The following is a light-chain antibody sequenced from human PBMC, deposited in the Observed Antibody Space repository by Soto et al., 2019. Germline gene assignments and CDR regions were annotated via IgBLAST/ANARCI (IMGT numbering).Light chain of an antibody. Sequence: QSALTQPASVSGSPGQSITISCTGTSSDIGDYKYVSWYQQLPGKAPKLIIYEVTHRPSGVSNRSSGSKSGNTASLTISGLRAEDEADYYCSSYTISSTLVLFGGGTKLTVL. CDR1: SSDIGDYKY. CDR2: EVT. J-gene: IGLJ2*01. V-gene: IGLV2-14*01. CDR3: SSYTISSTLVL.